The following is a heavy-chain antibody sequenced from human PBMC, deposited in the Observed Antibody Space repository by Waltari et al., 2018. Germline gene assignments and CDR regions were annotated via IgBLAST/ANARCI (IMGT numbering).Heavy chain of an antibody. D-gene: IGHD3-16*02. CDR1: GSSGSRGDYS. V-gene: IGHV4-30-4*08. CDR3: ARGYRQYYLDH. Sequence: QVQLQESGPGLVKPSQTLSLTCTVSGSSGSRGDYSWRWIRQSPGKGLEWIGYIDYSGNTFYNPSLGSRVTISSDTSKNQFSLKLTSVTASDTAVYYCARGYRQYYLDHWGQGTLVTVSS. J-gene: IGHJ4*02. CDR2: IDYSGNT.